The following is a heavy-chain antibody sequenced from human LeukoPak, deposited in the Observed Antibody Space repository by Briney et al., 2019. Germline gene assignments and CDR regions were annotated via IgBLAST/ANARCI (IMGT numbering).Heavy chain of an antibody. J-gene: IGHJ4*02. CDR3: VRDDDRPDNGLDY. V-gene: IGHV3-23*01. Sequence: GGSLRLSCAASGFTFSNSAMSWVRQAPGKGLKWVSGISGSGVSTYYADSVKGRFTISRDNSKNTLYLQMNSLRAEDTAVYYCVRDDDRPDNGLDYWGQGTLVTVSS. CDR1: GFTFSNSA. CDR2: ISGSGVST. D-gene: IGHD3-22*01.